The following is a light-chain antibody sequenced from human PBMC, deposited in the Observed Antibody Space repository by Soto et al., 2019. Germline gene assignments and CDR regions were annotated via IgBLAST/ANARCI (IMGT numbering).Light chain of an antibody. J-gene: IGLJ3*02. CDR2: TDY. Sequence: QSVLTQPPSASGTPGQRVTISCSGSRSNIGTYTVNWYQQVPGTAPKLLIYTDYQRASGVPDRFSGSKSGTSASLAIIGLQAEDEADYYCASWDDSLNGGVLGGGTKLTVL. CDR1: RSNIGTYT. V-gene: IGLV1-44*01. CDR3: ASWDDSLNGGV.